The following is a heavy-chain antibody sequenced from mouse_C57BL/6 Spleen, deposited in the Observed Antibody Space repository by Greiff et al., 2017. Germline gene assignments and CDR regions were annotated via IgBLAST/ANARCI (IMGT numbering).Heavy chain of an antibody. Sequence: EVQLVESGGGLVQPGGSLKLSCAASGFTFSDYGMAWVRPAPRKGPEWVAFISNLAYSIYYADSVTGRFTISRENAKNTLYLEMSSLRPEDTAMYYCARNSKPYYYAMDYWGQGTAVTVSS. J-gene: IGHJ4*01. CDR1: GFTFSDYG. D-gene: IGHD2-5*01. CDR3: ARNSKPYYYAMDY. V-gene: IGHV5-15*01. CDR2: ISNLAYSI.